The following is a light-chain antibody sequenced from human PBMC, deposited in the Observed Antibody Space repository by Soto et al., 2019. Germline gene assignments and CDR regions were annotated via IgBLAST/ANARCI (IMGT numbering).Light chain of an antibody. CDR2: EVS. Sequence: QSALTQPASVSGSPGQSITISCTGTSSDVGSYNYVSWYQQHPGKAPKLMIYEVSKRPSGVSDRFSGSKSGNTASLTISGLQAEDEADYYCSSYTTTSTGVFGGGTKVTVL. J-gene: IGLJ3*02. V-gene: IGLV2-14*01. CDR3: SSYTTTSTGV. CDR1: SSDVGSYNY.